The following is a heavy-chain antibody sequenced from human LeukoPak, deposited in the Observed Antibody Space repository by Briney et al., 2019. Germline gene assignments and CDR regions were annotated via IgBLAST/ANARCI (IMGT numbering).Heavy chain of an antibody. D-gene: IGHD3-22*01. Sequence: GGSLRLSCAASGFTFSSYAMNWVRQAPGKGLEWVSSNSGRSADIHYADSVKGRFTISRDHAKNSVFLQMNNLRVEDTAIYYCARRGYHDSSGYDYWGQGTPVTVSS. J-gene: IGHJ4*02. CDR1: GFTFSSYA. V-gene: IGHV3-21*01. CDR3: ARRGYHDSSGYDY. CDR2: NSGRSADI.